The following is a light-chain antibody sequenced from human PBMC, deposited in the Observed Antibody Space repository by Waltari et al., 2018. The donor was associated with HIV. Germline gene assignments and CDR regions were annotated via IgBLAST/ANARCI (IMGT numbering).Light chain of an antibody. Sequence: QSVLTQPPSVSGTPGQRVTISCSGSSSNLGRNFVNWYKQLPGTAPKLLIYSNLLRPSGVPDRISGSKSGTSASLAISGLQSEDEAHYYCAARDDSLKGPVFGGGTKLTVL. CDR3: AARDDSLKGPV. V-gene: IGLV1-44*01. CDR1: SSNLGRNF. CDR2: SNL. J-gene: IGLJ2*01.